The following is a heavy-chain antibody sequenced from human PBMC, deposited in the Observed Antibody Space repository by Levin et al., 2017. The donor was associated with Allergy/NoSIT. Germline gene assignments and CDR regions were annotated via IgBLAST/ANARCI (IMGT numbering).Heavy chain of an antibody. CDR1: GFTFSSYS. CDR3: ALGSNTAMVDY. CDR2: ISSSSSTI. J-gene: IGHJ4*02. V-gene: IGHV3-48*01. Sequence: GGSLRFSCAASGFTFSSYSMNWVRQAPGKGLEWVSYISSSSSTIYYADSVKGRFTISRDNAKNSLYLQMNSLRAEDTAVYYCALGSNTAMVDYWGQGTLVTVSS. D-gene: IGHD5-18*01.